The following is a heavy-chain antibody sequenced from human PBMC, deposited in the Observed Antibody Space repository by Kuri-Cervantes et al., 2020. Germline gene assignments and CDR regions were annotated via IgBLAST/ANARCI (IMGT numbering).Heavy chain of an antibody. CDR2: IYSGGST. CDR1: GFTASSNY. CDR3: ASVASSGSYYRDAFDI. J-gene: IGHJ3*02. V-gene: IGHV3-53*01. Sequence: GGSLRLSCAASGFTASSNYMSWVRQAPGKGLEWVSVIYSGGSTYYADSVKGRFTISRDNSKNTLYLQMNSLRAEDTAVYYCASVASSGSYYRDAFDIWGQGTMVTVSS. D-gene: IGHD1-26*01.